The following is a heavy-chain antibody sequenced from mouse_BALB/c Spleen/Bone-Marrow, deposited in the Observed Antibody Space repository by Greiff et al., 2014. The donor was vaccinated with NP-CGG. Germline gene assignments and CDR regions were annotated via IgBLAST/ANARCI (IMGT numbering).Heavy chain of an antibody. Sequence: EVQLQQSGPELVKPGASVKMSCKASGYTFTGYVMHWVKQKPGQGLEWIGYINPYNDGTKYNEKFKGKATLTSDKSSSTAYMELSSLTSEDSAVYYCAREGGLRRGDYYTMDYWGQGPSVTVSS. CDR2: INPYNDGT. J-gene: IGHJ4*01. CDR3: AREGGLRRGDYYTMDY. V-gene: IGHV1-14*01. CDR1: GYTFTGYV. D-gene: IGHD2-4*01.